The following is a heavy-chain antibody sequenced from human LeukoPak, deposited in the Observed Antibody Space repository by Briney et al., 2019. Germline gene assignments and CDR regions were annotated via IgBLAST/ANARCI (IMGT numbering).Heavy chain of an antibody. CDR3: ARQAHLYCDILTGIRRGGFYP. V-gene: IGHV4-59*08. D-gene: IGHD3-9*01. J-gene: IGHJ5*02. Sequence: SETLSLTCTVSGGSISSYYWSWIRQPPGKGLEWIGYIYYSGSTNYNASLKSRVTISVDKSKNQFSLKLSSVTSADTAVYYCARQAHLYCDILTGIRRGGFYPWGEGTLVTVSS. CDR2: IYYSGST. CDR1: GGSISSYY.